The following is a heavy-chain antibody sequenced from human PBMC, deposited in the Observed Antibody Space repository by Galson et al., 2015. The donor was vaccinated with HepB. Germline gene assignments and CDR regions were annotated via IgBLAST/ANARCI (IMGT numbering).Heavy chain of an antibody. D-gene: IGHD2-15*01. V-gene: IGHV6-1*01. Sequence: CAISGDSVSSNSGTWNWIRQSPSRGLEWLGRTYYRSKWYNDYAVSVKSRITINPDTSKNQFSLQLNSVTPEDTAVYYCAKGYRAFDPWGQGTLVTVSS. CDR3: AKGYRAFDP. J-gene: IGHJ5*02. CDR2: TYYRSKWYN. CDR1: GDSVSSNSGT.